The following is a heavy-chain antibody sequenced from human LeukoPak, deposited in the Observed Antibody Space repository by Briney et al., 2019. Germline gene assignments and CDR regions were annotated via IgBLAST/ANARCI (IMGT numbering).Heavy chain of an antibody. Sequence: SETLSLTCSVSGGSIGSNYWFWIRQPPGRGLEWIGNIHYTGSTNYNPPLKSRVTISVDTSKNQFSLKLSSVTAADTAVYYCARVMREQLWYSFDYWGQGTLVTVSS. CDR1: GGSIGSNY. V-gene: IGHV4-59*01. J-gene: IGHJ4*02. D-gene: IGHD5-18*01. CDR2: IHYTGST. CDR3: ARVMREQLWYSFDY.